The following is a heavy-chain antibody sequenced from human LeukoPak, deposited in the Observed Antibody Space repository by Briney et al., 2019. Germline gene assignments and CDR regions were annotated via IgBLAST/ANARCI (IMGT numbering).Heavy chain of an antibody. CDR3: AREPLKNAGMVATNSDY. V-gene: IGHV1-2*02. CDR1: GDTFTGYY. CDR2: INPNSGGT. D-gene: IGHD5-12*01. Sequence: GSSGKVSCKASGDTFTGYYMHWVRQAPGQGLEWMGWINPNSGGTNYAQKFQGRVTMTRDTSISTAYMELSRLRSDDTAVYYCAREPLKNAGMVATNSDYCGQGTLVTVSS. J-gene: IGHJ4*02.